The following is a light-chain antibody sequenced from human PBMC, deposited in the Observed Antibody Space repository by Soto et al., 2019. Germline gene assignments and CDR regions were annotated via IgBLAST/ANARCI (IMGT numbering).Light chain of an antibody. J-gene: IGKJ1*01. CDR1: QSIGNE. CDR2: AAS. Sequence: DIHMAQTPSSLPASIGGRVILTCRASQSIGNELGWYQQKPGKAPKLLIYAASSLESGVPSRFSGSGSGTEFTLTSSSLQPDDFATYYCQQYNNCSQTFGQGTKVDIK. CDR3: QQYNNCSQT. V-gene: IGKV1-5*01.